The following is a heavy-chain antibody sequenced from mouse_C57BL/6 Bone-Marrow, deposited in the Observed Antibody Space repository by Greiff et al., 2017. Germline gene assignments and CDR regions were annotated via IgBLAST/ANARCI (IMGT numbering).Heavy chain of an antibody. V-gene: IGHV1-82*01. D-gene: IGHD1-1*01. J-gene: IGHJ1*03. Sequence: VQLQQSGPELVKPGASVKISCKASGYAFSSSWMNWVKQRPGKGLEWIGRIYPGDGDTNYNGKFKGKATLTADKSYSTAYMQLSSLTSEDSAVYFCARDGSSYWYLDVWGTGTTVTVSS. CDR3: ARDGSSYWYLDV. CDR2: IYPGDGDT. CDR1: GYAFSSSW.